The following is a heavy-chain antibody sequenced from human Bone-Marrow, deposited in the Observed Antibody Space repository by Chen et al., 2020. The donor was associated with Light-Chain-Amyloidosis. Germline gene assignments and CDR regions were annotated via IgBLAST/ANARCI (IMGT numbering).Heavy chain of an antibody. CDR1: GGSFTSGYY. CDR2: INYSGATT. V-gene: IGHV4-34*02. Sequence: QVRLQQWGAGLLKPSETLSLTCAVYGGSFTSGYYWNWIRQSPQKGLEWIGEINYSGATTNYNPSLEGRVTMSLDTSKNQFSLKLTSVTAADTAVYYCARQTGIAAAGTPPHAFDIWGQGTMVTVSS. D-gene: IGHD6-13*01. J-gene: IGHJ3*02. CDR3: ARQTGIAAAGTPPHAFDI.